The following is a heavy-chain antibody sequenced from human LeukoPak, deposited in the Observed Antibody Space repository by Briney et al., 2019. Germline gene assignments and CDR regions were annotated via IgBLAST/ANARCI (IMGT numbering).Heavy chain of an antibody. V-gene: IGHV3-23*01. D-gene: IGHD3-16*01. CDR1: GFTFSSYG. J-gene: IGHJ4*02. CDR2: ISGSGDST. Sequence: GGTLRLSCAASGFTFSSYGMNWVRQGPGKGLEWVSAISGSGDSTHYADSVKGRFTISRDNSKNTLYLQMNSLRAEDTAVYYCAKSPGGDYLDYWGQGTLVTVSS. CDR3: AKSPGGDYLDY.